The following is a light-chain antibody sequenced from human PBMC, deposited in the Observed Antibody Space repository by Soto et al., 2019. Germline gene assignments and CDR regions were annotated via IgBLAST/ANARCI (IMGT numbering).Light chain of an antibody. J-gene: IGKJ2*01. CDR2: AAS. CDR1: XSISSY. Sequence: DIQMTQSPSSLSASVGDRVTITCRASXSISSYLNWYQQKPGKAPKLLIYAASSLHSGVPSRFXXSGSXTDXXXIISSLXPEDFATYYCQQSYSTLGTFGQGTKLEIK. CDR3: QQSYSTLGT. V-gene: IGKV1-39*01.